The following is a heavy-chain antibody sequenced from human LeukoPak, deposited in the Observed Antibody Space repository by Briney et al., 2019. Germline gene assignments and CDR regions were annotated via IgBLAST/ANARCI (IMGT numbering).Heavy chain of an antibody. Sequence: GGSLRLSCVASGFTFSSYAMSWVRQAPGKGLEWVSAISGSGGSTYYADSVKGRFTISRDNSKNTLYLQMNSLRAEDTAVYYCAKGPGIVGATGYFQHWGQGTLVTISS. CDR3: AKGPGIVGATGYFQH. J-gene: IGHJ1*01. D-gene: IGHD1-26*01. CDR2: ISGSGGST. CDR1: GFTFSSYA. V-gene: IGHV3-23*01.